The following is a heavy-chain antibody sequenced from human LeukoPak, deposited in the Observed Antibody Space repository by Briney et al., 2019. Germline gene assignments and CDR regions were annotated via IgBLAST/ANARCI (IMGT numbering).Heavy chain of an antibody. Sequence: PGGSLRLSCAPSGFTFNSYDMRWVRQAPGKGLEWVSAISSSGGDTYYADSVKGRFTISRDNSKNMLYLQMHSLRAEDTAIYYCAGSRASIYYFDYWGQGTLVTVSS. CDR3: AGSRASIYYFDY. CDR2: ISSSGGDT. D-gene: IGHD3-9*01. V-gene: IGHV3-23*01. CDR1: GFTFNSYD. J-gene: IGHJ4*02.